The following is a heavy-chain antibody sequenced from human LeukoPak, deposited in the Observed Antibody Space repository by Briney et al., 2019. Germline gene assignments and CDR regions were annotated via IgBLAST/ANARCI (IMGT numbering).Heavy chain of an antibody. V-gene: IGHV4-31*03. CDR1: GGSISSGGYY. D-gene: IGHD3-3*01. J-gene: IGHJ4*02. CDR2: IYYSGST. Sequence: SETLSLTCTVSGGSISSGGYYWSWIRQHPGKGLEWIGYIYYSGSTYYNPSLKSRVTISVDTSKNQFSLKLSSVTAADTAVYYCARRAHDFRSGYLGFDYWGQGTLVTVSS. CDR3: ARRAHDFRSGYLGFDY.